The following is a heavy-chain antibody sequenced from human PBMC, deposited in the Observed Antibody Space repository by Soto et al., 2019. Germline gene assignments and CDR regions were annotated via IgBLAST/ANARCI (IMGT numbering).Heavy chain of an antibody. CDR2: ITPIYPTT. J-gene: IGHJ6*02. CDR1: GGTFSSYV. CDR3: ARGPVTTRRYDSYYFGMDV. D-gene: IGHD4-4*01. Sequence: QVQLVQSGAEVKKPGSSVKVSCKASGGTFSSYVISWVRQAPGQGLEWMGGITPIYPTTKYAQKFQGRVTITADESASTAYLELRSLRSEDSAVYYCARGPVTTRRYDSYYFGMDVWGQGTTVTVSS. V-gene: IGHV1-69*01.